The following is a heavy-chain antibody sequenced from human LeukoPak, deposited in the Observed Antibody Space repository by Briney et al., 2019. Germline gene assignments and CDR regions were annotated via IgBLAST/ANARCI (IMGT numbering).Heavy chain of an antibody. V-gene: IGHV3-7*01. J-gene: IGHJ5*02. Sequence: PGGSLRLSCAASGFTFSSYWMSWVRQAPGKGLEWVANIKQDGSEKYYVDSVKGRFTISRDNAKNSLYLQMNSLRAEDTAVYYCARDLAEMATFSPFDPWGQGTLVTVSS. CDR1: GFTFSSYW. D-gene: IGHD5-24*01. CDR2: IKQDGSEK. CDR3: ARDLAEMATFSPFDP.